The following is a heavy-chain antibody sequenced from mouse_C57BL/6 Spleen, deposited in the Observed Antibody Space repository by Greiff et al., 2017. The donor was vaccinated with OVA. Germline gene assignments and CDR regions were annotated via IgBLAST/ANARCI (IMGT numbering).Heavy chain of an antibody. CDR3: ARWERQLRLLYPFAY. V-gene: IGHV1-69*01. CDR1: GYTFTSYW. D-gene: IGHD3-2*02. CDR2: LDPSDSYT. Sequence: VQLQQPGAELVMPGASVKLSCKASGYTFTSYWMHWVKQRPGQGLEWIGELDPSDSYTNYNQKFKGKSTLTVDKSSSTAYMQLSSLTSEDSAVYYCARWERQLRLLYPFAYWGQGTLVTVSA. J-gene: IGHJ3*01.